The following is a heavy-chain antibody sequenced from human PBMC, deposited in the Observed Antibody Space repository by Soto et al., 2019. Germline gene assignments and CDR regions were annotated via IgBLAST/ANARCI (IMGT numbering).Heavy chain of an antibody. D-gene: IGHD3-10*01. CDR3: ARIGSQYGSGGYLGHYYYYGMDV. Sequence: SETLSLTCAVSGGSISSGGYSWSWIRQPPGKGLEWIGYIYHSGSTYYNPSLKSRVTISVDRSKNQFSLKLSSVTAADTAVYYCARIGSQYGSGGYLGHYYYYGMDVWGQGTTVTVSS. CDR2: IYHSGST. CDR1: GGSISSGGYS. V-gene: IGHV4-30-2*01. J-gene: IGHJ6*02.